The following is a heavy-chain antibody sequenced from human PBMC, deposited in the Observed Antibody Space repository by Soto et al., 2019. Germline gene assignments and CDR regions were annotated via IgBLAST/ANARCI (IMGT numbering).Heavy chain of an antibody. J-gene: IGHJ4*02. V-gene: IGHV3-23*01. D-gene: IGHD6-19*01. CDR3: AKDSISSGCYFDY. CDR1: GFTFSRYA. CDR2: ISGSGVST. Sequence: EVHLLESGGGLVQPGGSLRLSCAASGFTFSRYAMSWVRQAPGKGLEWVSAISGSGVSTYYADSVKGRFTISRDNSKNTLYLQRNSLRDEDTAVYYCAKDSISSGCYFDYWGQGTLVTVSS.